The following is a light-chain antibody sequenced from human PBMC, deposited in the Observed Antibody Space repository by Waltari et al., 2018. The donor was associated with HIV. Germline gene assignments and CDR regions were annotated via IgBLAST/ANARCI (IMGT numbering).Light chain of an antibody. CDR3: ATWDDSLNAWV. J-gene: IGLJ3*02. Sequence: QSVLNQSPSASGTPGPRVIISCSGSSSNIGSNTLTWYQQFHGTAPKPLIYRYGQRPSGVPERFSGSKSATSASLAISGLRSEDEADYYCATWDDSLNAWVFGGGTKLTVL. V-gene: IGLV1-44*01. CDR2: RYG. CDR1: SSNIGSNT.